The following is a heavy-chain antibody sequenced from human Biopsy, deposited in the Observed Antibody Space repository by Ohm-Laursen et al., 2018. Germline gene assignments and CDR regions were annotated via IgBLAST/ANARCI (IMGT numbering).Heavy chain of an antibody. D-gene: IGHD1-1*01. CDR2: ISKGGDT. CDR1: GGSITDDY. J-gene: IGHJ3*01. V-gene: IGHV4-59*07. Sequence: SDTLSLTCTVSGGSITDDYWSWIRQSSGKGLEWIGFISKGGDTTYNPSLRGRVAISVDTSKNQFSLKLSSVTAADTAIFFCARLYRLDDYWNDDPPDAFDVWGQGTRVTASS. CDR3: ARLYRLDDYWNDDPPDAFDV.